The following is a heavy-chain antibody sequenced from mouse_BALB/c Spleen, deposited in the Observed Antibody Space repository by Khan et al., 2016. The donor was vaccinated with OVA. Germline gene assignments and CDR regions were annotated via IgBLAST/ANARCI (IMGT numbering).Heavy chain of an antibody. CDR3: ARVYGGYFDY. CDR2: ISYSGNT. CDR1: GYSITSDYD. Sequence: EVELVESGPGLVKPSQSLSLICTVTGYSITSDYDWNWIRQFPGNKLEWMGFISYSGNTKYNPSLKSRISITRDTSKNQFFLQLNSVTTEDTATYYCARVYGGYFDYWGHGTTLTVSS. D-gene: IGHD2-10*02. J-gene: IGHJ2*01. V-gene: IGHV3-2*02.